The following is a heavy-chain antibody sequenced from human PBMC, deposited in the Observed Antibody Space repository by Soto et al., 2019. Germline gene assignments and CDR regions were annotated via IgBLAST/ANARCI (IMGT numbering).Heavy chain of an antibody. J-gene: IGHJ6*02. CDR2: ISGSGGST. Sequence: GGSLRLSCAASGFTFSSYAMSWVRQAPGKGLEWVSAISGSGGSTYYADSVKGRFTISRDNSKNTLYLQMNSLRAEDTAVYYCARPGPTVTYEDYYYYGMDVWGQGTTVTVSS. D-gene: IGHD4-17*01. CDR1: GFTFSSYA. V-gene: IGHV3-23*01. CDR3: ARPGPTVTYEDYYYYGMDV.